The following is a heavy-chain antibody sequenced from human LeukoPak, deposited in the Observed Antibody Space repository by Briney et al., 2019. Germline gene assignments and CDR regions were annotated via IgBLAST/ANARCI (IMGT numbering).Heavy chain of an antibody. CDR1: GGSISSGDYY. J-gene: IGHJ3*02. V-gene: IGHV4-30-4*08. CDR2: IYYRGST. Sequence: SQTLSLTCTVSGGSISSGDYYWSWIRQPPGKGLEWIGYIYYRGSTYYNPFLKSRVTISVDTSKNQFSLKLSSVTAADTAVYYCASRPPTETDAFDIWGQGTMVTVSS. CDR3: ASRPPTETDAFDI.